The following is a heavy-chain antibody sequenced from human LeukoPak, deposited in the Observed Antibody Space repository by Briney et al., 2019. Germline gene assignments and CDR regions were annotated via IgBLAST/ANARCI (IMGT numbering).Heavy chain of an antibody. D-gene: IGHD6-19*01. CDR1: GGSFSGYY. J-gene: IGHJ4*02. V-gene: IGHV4-34*01. CDR3: ATWGQWLAQ. CDR2: INHSGNT. Sequence: SETLSLTCAVYGGSFSGYYWSWIRQPPGKGLEWIGEINHSGNTNYSPSLKSRVTISVDTSKNQFSLQLSSVTAADAAVYYCATWGQWLAQWGQGTLVTVSS.